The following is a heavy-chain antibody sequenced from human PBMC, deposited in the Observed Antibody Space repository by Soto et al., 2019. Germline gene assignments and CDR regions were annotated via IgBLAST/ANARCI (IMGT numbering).Heavy chain of an antibody. CDR3: ARESEDLTSNFDY. CDR2: ISSTTNYI. V-gene: IGHV3-21*06. Sequence: TGGSLRLSCAASAFIFTRYSMNWVRQAPGKGLEWVSSISSTTNYIYYGDSMKGRFTISRDNAKNSLYREMNSLRADDPAVYYCARESEDLTSNFDYWGQGTLVTVSS. CDR1: AFIFTRYS. J-gene: IGHJ4*02.